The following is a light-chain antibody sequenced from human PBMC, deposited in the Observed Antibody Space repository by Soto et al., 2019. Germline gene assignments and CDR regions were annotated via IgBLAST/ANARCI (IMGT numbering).Light chain of an antibody. V-gene: IGLV7-46*01. CDR1: TGAVTSGHY. CDR2: DSN. CDR3: LLSYSGARV. J-gene: IGLJ3*02. Sequence: QAVVTQEPSLTVSPGGTVTLTCGSNTGAVTSGHYPYWFQQKPGQAPRTLIYDSNNKHSWTPARFSGSLLGGKAALTLSGAQPEDEAEYYCLLSYSGARVFGGGTQLTVL.